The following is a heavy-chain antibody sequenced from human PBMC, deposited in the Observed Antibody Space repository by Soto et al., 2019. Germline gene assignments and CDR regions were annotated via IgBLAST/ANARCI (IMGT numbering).Heavy chain of an antibody. CDR3: AREQQLVRGSFDY. CDR2: IIPIFGTA. D-gene: IGHD6-13*01. V-gene: IGHV1-69*13. J-gene: IGHJ4*02. Sequence: ASVKVSCKASGGTFSSYAISWVRQAPGQGLEWMGGIIPIFGTANYAQKFQGRVTITADESTSTAYMELSSLRSEDTAVYYCAREQQLVRGSFDYWGQGTLVTVYS. CDR1: GGTFSSYA.